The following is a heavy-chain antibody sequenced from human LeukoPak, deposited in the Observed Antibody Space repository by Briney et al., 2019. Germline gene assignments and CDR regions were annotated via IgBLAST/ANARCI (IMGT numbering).Heavy chain of an antibody. V-gene: IGHV1-69*01. Sequence: SVKVSCKASGGTFSSYAISWARQAPGQGLEWMGGIIPIFGTANYAQKFQGRVTITADESTSTAYMELSSLRSEDTAVYYCARDTLGYGGNSEDDYWGQGTLVTASS. CDR1: GGTFSSYA. CDR3: ARDTLGYGGNSEDDY. J-gene: IGHJ4*02. D-gene: IGHD4-23*01. CDR2: IIPIFGTA.